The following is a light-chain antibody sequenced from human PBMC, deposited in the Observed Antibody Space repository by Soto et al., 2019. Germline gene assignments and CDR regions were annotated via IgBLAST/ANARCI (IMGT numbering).Light chain of an antibody. V-gene: IGLV2-8*01. Sequence: QSALTQPPSASGSPGQSVTISCTGTSSDVGGYNYVSWYQHHPGKAPKLIIYEVTKRPSGVPDRFSGSKSGNTASLTVSGLQAEDEADYSCSSYAGINNVLFGGGTKVTVL. CDR3: SSYAGINNVL. CDR2: EVT. J-gene: IGLJ3*02. CDR1: SSDVGGYNY.